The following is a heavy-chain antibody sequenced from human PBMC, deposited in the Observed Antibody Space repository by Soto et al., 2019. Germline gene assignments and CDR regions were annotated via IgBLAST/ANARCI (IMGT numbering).Heavy chain of an antibody. Sequence: PGGSLRLSCAASGFTFSSYAMHWVRQAPGKGLEWVAVISYDGSNKYYADSVKGRFTISRDNSKNTLYLQMNSLRAEDTAVYYCARGFREWLVSYYYYGMDVWGQGTTVTVSS. CDR2: ISYDGSNK. J-gene: IGHJ6*02. D-gene: IGHD6-19*01. CDR3: ARGFREWLVSYYYYGMDV. V-gene: IGHV3-30-3*01. CDR1: GFTFSSYA.